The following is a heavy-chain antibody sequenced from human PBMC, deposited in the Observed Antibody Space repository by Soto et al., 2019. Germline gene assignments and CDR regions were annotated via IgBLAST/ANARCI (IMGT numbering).Heavy chain of an antibody. V-gene: IGHV1-18*01. Sequence: GASVKVSCKGSGYNFMKYAINWVRQAPGQGLEWVGWISPYSGYTHSAQKFHGRLTLTTDTAASTAYMELEVLRSADTALYFCAPEATDLVTAARPSHFGSWGQGTLVTVSS. CDR1: GYNFMKYA. CDR2: ISPYSGYT. J-gene: IGHJ4*02. CDR3: APEATDLVTAARPSHFGS. D-gene: IGHD2-2*01.